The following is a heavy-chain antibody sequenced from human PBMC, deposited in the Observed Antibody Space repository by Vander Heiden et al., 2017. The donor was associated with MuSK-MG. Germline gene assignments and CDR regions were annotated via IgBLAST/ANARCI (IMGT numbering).Heavy chain of an antibody. Sequence: QVQLVQSGAEVKKPGSSVKVSCKASGGTFSSYAISGVRQAPGQGLEGMGRIIPILGIANYAQKGQGRVTITADKSTSTAYRELRRMRSEETAVYYCARAGERAEPYYFDYWGQGTMVTVSS. D-gene: IGHD1-1*01. CDR1: GGTFSSYA. CDR3: ARAGERAEPYYFDY. V-gene: IGHV1-69*04. J-gene: IGHJ4*02. CDR2: IIPILGIA.